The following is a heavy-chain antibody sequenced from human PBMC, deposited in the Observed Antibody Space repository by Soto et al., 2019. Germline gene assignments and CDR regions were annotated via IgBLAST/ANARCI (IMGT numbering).Heavy chain of an antibody. CDR1: GFSFTTSEMR. CDR2: IDWDDDK. Sequence: SGPTLVNPTQTLTLTCTFSGFSFTTSEMRVGWIRQPPGKALEWLARIDWDDDKFYSTSLKTRLTISKDTSKNLVVLTMANMERWDTATYDCAHREFSASRFDMWGQGTMVPFS. J-gene: IGHJ3*02. D-gene: IGHD6-6*01. V-gene: IGHV2-70*12. CDR3: AHREFSASRFDM.